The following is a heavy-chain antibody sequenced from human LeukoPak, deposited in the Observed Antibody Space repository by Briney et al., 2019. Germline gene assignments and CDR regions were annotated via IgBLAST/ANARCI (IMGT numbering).Heavy chain of an antibody. CDR1: GGSISSYY. CDR2: IYSSGST. Sequence: SETLSLTCTVSGGSISSYYWSWIRQAAGKGLEWIGRIYSSGSTNYNPSLKSRVTMSVDTSKNQFSLKLSSVTAADTAVYYCARGVPSSGSYSLGYWGRGTLVTVSS. V-gene: IGHV4-4*07. D-gene: IGHD1-26*01. J-gene: IGHJ4*02. CDR3: ARGVPSSGSYSLGY.